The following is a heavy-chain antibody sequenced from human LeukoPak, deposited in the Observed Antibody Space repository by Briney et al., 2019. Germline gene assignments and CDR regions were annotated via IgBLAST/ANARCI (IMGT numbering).Heavy chain of an antibody. CDR1: GYTFTSYG. Sequence: ASVKVSCKASGYTFTSYGISWVRQAPGQGLEWMGWISAYNGNTNYAQKLQGRVTMTTDTSTSTAYMELRSLRSDDTAVYYCARDDTMVRGESRGAPYWGQGTLVTVSS. CDR3: ARDDTMVRGESRGAPY. CDR2: ISAYNGNT. D-gene: IGHD3-10*01. V-gene: IGHV1-18*01. J-gene: IGHJ4*02.